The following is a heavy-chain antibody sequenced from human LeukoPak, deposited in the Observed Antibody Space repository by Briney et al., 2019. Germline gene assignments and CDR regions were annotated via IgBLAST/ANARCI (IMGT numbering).Heavy chain of an antibody. Sequence: SETLPLTCAVYGGSFSGYYWSWIRQPPGKGLEWIGEINHSGTTNYNPSLKRRVTMSVDTSKNQFSLKLNSGTAADTAVYYCARGGATVLAFDVWGQGTVVTVSS. CDR2: INHSGTT. J-gene: IGHJ3*01. D-gene: IGHD4-11*01. CDR3: ARGGATVLAFDV. CDR1: GGSFSGYY. V-gene: IGHV4-34*01.